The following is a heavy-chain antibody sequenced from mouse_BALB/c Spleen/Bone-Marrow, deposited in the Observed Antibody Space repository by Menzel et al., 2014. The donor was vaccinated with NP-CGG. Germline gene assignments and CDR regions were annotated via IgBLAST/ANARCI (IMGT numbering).Heavy chain of an antibody. Sequence: EVKLVESGAELVRPGVSVEISCKGYGYTFTDYALHWVRQSHGKNLEWIGLINPYNGGTSYNQKFKGKATLTVDKSSSTAYMELFSLTADDSAAYYCARDGNVFAYWGQGTLVTVSA. J-gene: IGHJ3*01. CDR2: INPYNGGT. CDR1: GYTFTDYA. V-gene: IGHV1-19*01. D-gene: IGHD2-1*01. CDR3: ARDGNVFAY.